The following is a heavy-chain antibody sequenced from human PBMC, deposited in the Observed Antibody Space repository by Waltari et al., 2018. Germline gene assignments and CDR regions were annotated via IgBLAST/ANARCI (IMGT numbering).Heavy chain of an antibody. CDR1: GGSISSHY. J-gene: IGHJ4*02. CDR3: ARGYSSSSGALDY. CDR2: IYYSGST. D-gene: IGHD6-13*01. V-gene: IGHV4-59*11. Sequence: QVQLQESGPGLVKPSETLSLTCTVSGGSISSHYWSWIRQPPGKGLDWIGYIYYSGSTNYNPSLKSRVTISVDTSKNQFSLKLSSVTAADTAVYYCARGYSSSSGALDYWGQGTLVTVSS.